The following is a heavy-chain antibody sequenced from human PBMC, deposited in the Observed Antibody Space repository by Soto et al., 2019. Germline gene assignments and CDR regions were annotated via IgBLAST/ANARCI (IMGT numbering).Heavy chain of an antibody. CDR1: GGSISSSSYY. CDR2: IYYSGST. J-gene: IGHJ3*02. V-gene: IGHV4-39*07. D-gene: IGHD5-18*01. Sequence: SETLSLTCTVSGGSISSSSYYWGWIRQPTGKGLEWIGSIYYSGSTYYNPSLKSRVTISVDTSKNQFSLKLSSVTAADTAVYYCARDTDTAMVTDAFDIWGQGTMVTVSS. CDR3: ARDTDTAMVTDAFDI.